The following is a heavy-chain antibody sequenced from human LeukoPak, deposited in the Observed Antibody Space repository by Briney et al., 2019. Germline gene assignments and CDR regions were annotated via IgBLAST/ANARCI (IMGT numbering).Heavy chain of an antibody. J-gene: IGHJ6*03. V-gene: IGHV3-23*01. CDR3: ARFPPPAPASSGSYYPDYYYYSYIDV. Sequence: PGGSLRLSCAASGFTFSSYAMSWDRQAPGKGLEWVSVISGSGDTTNYADSVKGRFTISRDNSKNTLYLQMNSLRAEDTAVYYCARFPPPAPASSGSYYPDYYYYSYIDVWGKGTTVTISS. CDR1: GFTFSSYA. D-gene: IGHD3-10*01. CDR2: ISGSGDTT.